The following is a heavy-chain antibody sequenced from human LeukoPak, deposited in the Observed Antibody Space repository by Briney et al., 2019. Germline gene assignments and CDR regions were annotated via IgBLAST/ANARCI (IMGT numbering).Heavy chain of an antibody. Sequence: SETLSLTCTVSGGSISSYYWSWIRQPPGKGLEWIGYIYYSGSTNYNPSLKSRVTISVDTAKSQLCLKLSSLTAADTAVYYWASLTSTTPPYYYYYYYMDVWGKGTTVTVSS. J-gene: IGHJ6*03. D-gene: IGHD4-17*01. CDR1: GGSISSYY. CDR2: IYYSGST. V-gene: IGHV4-59*01. CDR3: ASLTSTTPPYYYYYYYMDV.